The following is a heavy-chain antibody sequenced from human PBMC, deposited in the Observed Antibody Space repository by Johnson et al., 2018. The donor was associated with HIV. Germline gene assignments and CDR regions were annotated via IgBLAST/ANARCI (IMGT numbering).Heavy chain of an antibody. CDR1: GFTFSSYA. V-gene: IGHV3-9*01. CDR3: AKDRIMVRGVIGAFDI. D-gene: IGHD3-10*01. J-gene: IGHJ3*02. Sequence: VQLVESGGGVVQPGRSLRLSCAASGFTFSSYAFHWVRQAPAKGLEWVSGISWKSGSIGYADSVKGRFTISRDNAKNSLYLQMNSLRAEDTAVYYCAKDRIMVRGVIGAFDIWGQGTMVTVSS. CDR2: ISWKSGSI.